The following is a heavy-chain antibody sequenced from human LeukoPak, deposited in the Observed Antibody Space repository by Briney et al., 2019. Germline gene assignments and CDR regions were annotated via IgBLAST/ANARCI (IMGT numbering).Heavy chain of an antibody. CDR1: GYTFTSYG. CDR3: ARVPITMVRGVIIEVGDY. V-gene: IGHV1-18*01. D-gene: IGHD3-10*01. CDR2: ISAYNGNT. J-gene: IGHJ4*02. Sequence: ASVKVSCKASGYTFTSYGISWVRQAPGQGLEWMGWISAYNGNTNYAQKLQGRVTMTTDTSTSTAYMELRSLRSDDTAVYYCARVPITMVRGVIIEVGDYWGQGTLVTVSS.